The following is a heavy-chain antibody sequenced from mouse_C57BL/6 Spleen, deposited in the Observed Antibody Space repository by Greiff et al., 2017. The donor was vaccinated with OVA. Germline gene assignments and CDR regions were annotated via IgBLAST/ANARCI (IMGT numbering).Heavy chain of an antibody. D-gene: IGHD1-1*01. J-gene: IGHJ2*01. CDR1: GFTFSSYT. CDR2: ISGGGGNT. V-gene: IGHV5-9*01. Sequence: VQLKESGGGLVKPGGSLKLSCAASGFTFSSYTMSWVRQTPEKRLEWVATISGGGGNTYYPDSVKGRFTISRDNAKNTLYLQMSSLRSEDTALYYCARTITTVVAGDYFDYWGQGTTLTVSS. CDR3: ARTITTVVAGDYFDY.